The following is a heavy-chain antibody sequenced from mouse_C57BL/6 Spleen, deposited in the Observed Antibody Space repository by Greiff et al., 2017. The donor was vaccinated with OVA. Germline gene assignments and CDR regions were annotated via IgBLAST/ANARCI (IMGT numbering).Heavy chain of an antibody. V-gene: IGHV5-4*01. CDR3: ARERVYYDYPFAY. CDR2: ISDGGSYT. Sequence: EVQLVESGGGLVKPGGSLKLSCAASGFTFSSYAMSWVRQTPEKRLEWVATISDGGSYTYYPDNVKGRFTISRDNAKNNLYLQMSHLKSEDTAMYYCARERVYYDYPFAYWGQGTLVTVSA. J-gene: IGHJ3*01. CDR1: GFTFSSYA. D-gene: IGHD2-4*01.